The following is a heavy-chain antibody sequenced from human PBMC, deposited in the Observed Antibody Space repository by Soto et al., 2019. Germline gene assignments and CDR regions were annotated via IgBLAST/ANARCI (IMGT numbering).Heavy chain of an antibody. J-gene: IGHJ6*02. Sequence: GASVKVSCKASGGTFSSYAISWARQAPGQGLEWMGGIIPIFGTANYAQKFQGRVTITADESTSAAYMELSSLRSEDTAVYYCARAGPSTMVRGVITYGMDVWGQGTTVTVSS. CDR1: GGTFSSYA. V-gene: IGHV1-69*13. CDR2: IIPIFGTA. D-gene: IGHD3-10*01. CDR3: ARAGPSTMVRGVITYGMDV.